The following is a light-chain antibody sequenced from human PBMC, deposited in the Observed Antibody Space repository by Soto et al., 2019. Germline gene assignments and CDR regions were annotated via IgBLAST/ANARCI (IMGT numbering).Light chain of an antibody. Sequence: EIVLTQSPGTLSLSPGERATLSCRASQSVSSSYLAWYQQKPGQAPRLLIYGASSRATGLPDRFSGSGSGTDFTLTISRLEPEDFAVDYCQQYGSSLWTFGQGTKVEIK. CDR3: QQYGSSLWT. CDR1: QSVSSSY. J-gene: IGKJ1*01. V-gene: IGKV3-20*01. CDR2: GAS.